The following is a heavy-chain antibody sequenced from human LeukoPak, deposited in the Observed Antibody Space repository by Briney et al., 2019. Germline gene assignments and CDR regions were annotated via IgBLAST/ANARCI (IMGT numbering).Heavy chain of an antibody. CDR3: AKDQTPMDSGTYGFDY. V-gene: IGHV3-23*01. CDR1: GFTFRRYG. Sequence: GGTLRLSCAASGFTFRRYGMSWVRQAPGKGLEWVSAISGSGSTTYYADSVKGRFTISRDTSKNTLYLQMNSLRPEDTAVYFCAKDQTPMDSGTYGFDYWGQGTLVTVSS. CDR2: ISGSGSTT. J-gene: IGHJ4*02. D-gene: IGHD1-26*01.